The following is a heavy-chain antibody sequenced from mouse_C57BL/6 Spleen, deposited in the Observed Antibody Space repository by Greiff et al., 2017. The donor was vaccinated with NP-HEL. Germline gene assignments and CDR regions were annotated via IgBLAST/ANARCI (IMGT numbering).Heavy chain of an antibody. J-gene: IGHJ2*01. D-gene: IGHD2-3*01. V-gene: IGHV1-64*01. CDR3: ARRIYDGYHYELFDY. CDR2: IHPNSGST. CDR1: GYTFTSYW. Sequence: QVHVKQPGAELVKPGASVKLSCKASGYTFTSYWMHWVKQRPGQGLEWIGMIHPNSGSTNYNEKFKSKATLTVDKSSSTAYMQLSSLTSEDSAVYYCARRIYDGYHYELFDYWGQGTTLTVSS.